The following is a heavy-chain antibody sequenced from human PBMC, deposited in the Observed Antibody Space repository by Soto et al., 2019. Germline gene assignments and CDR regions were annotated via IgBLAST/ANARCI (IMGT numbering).Heavy chain of an antibody. V-gene: IGHV3-48*02. CDR1: GFSFSTYS. Sequence: EVQLVESGGGLVQPGGSLRLSCAASGFSFSTYSMNWVRQAPGKGLEWVSYISSRSYTLYYADSVKGRLTISRDNAKKSLYLQMNSLRDEDTAVYYCARVGSSSDNGMDVWGQGTTVTVSS. D-gene: IGHD6-6*01. CDR3: ARVGSSSDNGMDV. J-gene: IGHJ6*02. CDR2: ISSRSYTL.